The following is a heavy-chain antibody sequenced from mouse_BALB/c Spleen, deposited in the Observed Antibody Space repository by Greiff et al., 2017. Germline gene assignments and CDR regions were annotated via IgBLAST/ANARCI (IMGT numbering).Heavy chain of an antibody. CDR2: ISSGSSTI. D-gene: IGHD2-1*01. V-gene: IGHV5-17*02. Sequence: EVRLVESGGGLVQPGGSRKLSCAASGFTFSSFGMHWVRQAPEKGLEWVAYISSGSSTIYYADTVKGRFTISRDNPKNTLFLQMTSLRSEDTAMYYCARNYYGNAMDYWGQGSSVTVSS. J-gene: IGHJ4*01. CDR3: ARNYYGNAMDY. CDR1: GFTFSSFG.